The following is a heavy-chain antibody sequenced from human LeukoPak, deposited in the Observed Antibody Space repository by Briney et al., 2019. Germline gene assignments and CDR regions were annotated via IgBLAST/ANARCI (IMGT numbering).Heavy chain of an antibody. V-gene: IGHV1-2*02. CDR1: GYTFTGYY. D-gene: IGHD5-18*01. Sequence: ASVKVSCKASGYTFTGYYIHWVRQAPGQGLEWMGWINPNSGGTNYAQKFQGRVTMTRDTSITTAYMELSRLRSDDTAVYYCARDRGYSYLFDYWGQGTLVTVSS. CDR3: ARDRGYSYLFDY. CDR2: INPNSGGT. J-gene: IGHJ4*02.